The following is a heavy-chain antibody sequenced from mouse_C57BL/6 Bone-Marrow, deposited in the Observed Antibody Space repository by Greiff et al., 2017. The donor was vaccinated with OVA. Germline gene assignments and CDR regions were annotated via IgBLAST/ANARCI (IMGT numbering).Heavy chain of an antibody. J-gene: IGHJ4*01. Sequence: EVMLVESGGGLVKPGGSLKLSCAASGFTFSDYGMHWVRQAPEQGLEWVAYISSGSSTIYYADTVKGRFTISRDTAKNTLYLQMTSLRAEDTAMYYCARTRLGLYYAMDYWGQGTSVTVSA. CDR2: ISSGSSTI. V-gene: IGHV5-17*01. D-gene: IGHD3-3*01. CDR1: GFTFSDYG. CDR3: ARTRLGLYYAMDY.